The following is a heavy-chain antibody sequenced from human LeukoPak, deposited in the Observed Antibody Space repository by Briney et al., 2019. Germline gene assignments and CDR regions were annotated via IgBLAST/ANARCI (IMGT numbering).Heavy chain of an antibody. CDR1: GYTLTELS. CDR3: ATEEPGYCSSTSCSNRFDY. V-gene: IGHV1-24*01. CDR2: FNPEDGET. D-gene: IGHD2-2*01. J-gene: IGHJ4*02. Sequence: ASVKVSCKVSGYTLTELSMHWVRQAPGKGLEWMGGFNPEDGETIYAQKFQGRVTMTEDTSTDTAYMELSSLRSEDTAVYYCATEEPGYCSSTSCSNRFDYWGQGTLVTVSS.